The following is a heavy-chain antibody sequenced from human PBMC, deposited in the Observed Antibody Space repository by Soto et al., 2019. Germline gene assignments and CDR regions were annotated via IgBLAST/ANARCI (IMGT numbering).Heavy chain of an antibody. CDR3: AKARVATIPDAFDI. CDR1: GFTFDDYA. Sequence: GGSLRLSCAASGFTFDDYAMHWVRQAPGKGLEWVSGISWNSGSIGYADSVKGRFTISRDNAKNSLYLQMNSLRAEDTALYYCAKARVATIPDAFDIWGQGTMVTVSS. V-gene: IGHV3-9*01. D-gene: IGHD5-12*01. J-gene: IGHJ3*02. CDR2: ISWNSGSI.